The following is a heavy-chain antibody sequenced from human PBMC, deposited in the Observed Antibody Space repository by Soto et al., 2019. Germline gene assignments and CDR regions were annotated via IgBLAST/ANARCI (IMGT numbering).Heavy chain of an antibody. D-gene: IGHD3-22*01. Sequence: LSLTCAASGFTFSSYWMSWVRQAPGKGLEWVANIKQDGSEKYYVDSVKGRFTISRDNAKNSLYLQMNSLRAEDTAVYYCARVDSYDSSGYYYYYYGMDVWGQGTTVTVSS. J-gene: IGHJ6*02. CDR2: IKQDGSEK. CDR1: GFTFSSYW. V-gene: IGHV3-7*01. CDR3: ARVDSYDSSGYYYYYYGMDV.